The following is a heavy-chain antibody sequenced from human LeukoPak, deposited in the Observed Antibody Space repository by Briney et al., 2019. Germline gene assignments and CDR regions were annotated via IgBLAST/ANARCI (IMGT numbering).Heavy chain of an antibody. J-gene: IGHJ4*02. V-gene: IGHV1-2*02. CDR1: GYTFTGYH. Sequence: ASVKVSCKASGYTFTGYHMHWVRQAPGQGLEWMGWINPNSGGTNYAQKFQGRVTMTRDTSISTAYMELSRLRSDDTAVYYCAREIAAAGTNTFDYWGQGTLVTVSS. CDR3: AREIAAAGTNTFDY. CDR2: INPNSGGT. D-gene: IGHD6-13*01.